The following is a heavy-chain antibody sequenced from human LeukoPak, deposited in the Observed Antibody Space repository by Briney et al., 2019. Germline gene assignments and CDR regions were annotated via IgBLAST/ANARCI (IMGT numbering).Heavy chain of an antibody. D-gene: IGHD1-14*01. V-gene: IGHV3-33*01. Sequence: GGSLRLSCAGSGFTFGGYGMHWFRQTPGKGLEWVAVIAYDGSRAFYADSVKGRFTISRDNSKNTMSVQMDDLRAEDTAVYYCTRYNNDHFDYRGQGTLVTVSS. CDR2: IAYDGSRA. CDR1: GFTFGGYG. CDR3: TRYNNDHFDY. J-gene: IGHJ4*02.